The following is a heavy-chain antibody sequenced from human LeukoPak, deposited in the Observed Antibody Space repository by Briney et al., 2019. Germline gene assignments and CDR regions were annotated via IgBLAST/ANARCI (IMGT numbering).Heavy chain of an antibody. J-gene: IGHJ6*03. Sequence: GGSLRLSCAASGFTFSSYAMSWVRQAPGKGLEWVSAISGSGGSTYYADSVKGRFTISRDNSKNTLYLQMNSLRAEDTAVYYCAKDGPSVLRFLEWLLNYYYMDVWGKGTTVTVSS. CDR1: GFTFSSYA. D-gene: IGHD3-3*01. V-gene: IGHV3-23*01. CDR2: ISGSGGST. CDR3: AKDGPSVLRFLEWLLNYYYMDV.